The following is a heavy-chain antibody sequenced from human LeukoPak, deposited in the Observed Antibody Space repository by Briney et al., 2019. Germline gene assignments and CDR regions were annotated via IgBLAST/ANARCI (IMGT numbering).Heavy chain of an antibody. CDR1: GFTFSSYA. D-gene: IGHD4-17*01. Sequence: QPGGSLRLSCAASGFTFSSYAMSWVRQAPGKGLEWVSVSSGSGGTTYYADSVKGRFTISRDNSKNTLDLQMNSLRVEDTAVYYCAKNSLRNSDYWGQGTLVTVSS. J-gene: IGHJ4*02. CDR2: SSGSGGTT. CDR3: AKNSLRNSDY. V-gene: IGHV3-23*01.